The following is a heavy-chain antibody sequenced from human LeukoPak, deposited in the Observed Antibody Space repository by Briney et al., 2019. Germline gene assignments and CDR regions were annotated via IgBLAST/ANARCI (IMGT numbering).Heavy chain of an antibody. V-gene: IGHV3-30*02. CDR1: GFTFSSYA. CDR2: IQYDGSNK. CDR3: AKGRATAYSGSYYGY. Sequence: EPGGYLRLSCAASGFTFSSYAMHWVRQAPGKGLEWVAFIQYDGSNKYYADSVKGRFTISRDNSKNTLYLQMNSLRAEDTAVYYCAKGRATAYSGSYYGYWGQGTLVTVSS. J-gene: IGHJ4*02. D-gene: IGHD1-26*01.